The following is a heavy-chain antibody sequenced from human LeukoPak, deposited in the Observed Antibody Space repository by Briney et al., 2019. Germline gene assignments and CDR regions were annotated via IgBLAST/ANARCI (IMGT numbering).Heavy chain of an antibody. D-gene: IGHD3-16*01. J-gene: IGHJ4*02. CDR3: ARSRLGELVY. V-gene: IGHV3-74*01. Sequence: GGSLRLSCAASGFTFNTHWMHWVRQAPGKGLVWVSRINTEGSSTNYADSVKGRSTISRDNAKNTLYLQMSSLRAEDTAVYYCARSRLGELVYWGQGTLVTVSS. CDR1: GFTFNTHW. CDR2: INTEGSST.